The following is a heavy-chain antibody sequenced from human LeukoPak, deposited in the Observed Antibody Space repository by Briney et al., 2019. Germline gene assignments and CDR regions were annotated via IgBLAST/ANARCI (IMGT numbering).Heavy chain of an antibody. CDR1: GFTFSSYA. Sequence: GRSLRLSCAASGFTFSSYAMHWVRQAPGKGLEWVAVISYDGSNKYYADSVKGRFTISRDNSKNTLYLQMNSLRAEDTAVYYCAKEWELRPHNSPIDYWGQGTLVTVSS. CDR3: AKEWELRPHNSPIDY. D-gene: IGHD1-26*01. V-gene: IGHV3-30*04. CDR2: ISYDGSNK. J-gene: IGHJ4*02.